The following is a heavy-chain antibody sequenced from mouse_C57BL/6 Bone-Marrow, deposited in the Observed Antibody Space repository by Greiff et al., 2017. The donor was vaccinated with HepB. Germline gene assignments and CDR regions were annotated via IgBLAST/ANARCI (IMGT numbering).Heavy chain of an antibody. CDR1: GYTFTSYG. D-gene: IGHD1-2*01. CDR2: IYPRSGNT. V-gene: IGHV1-81*01. CDR3: ASITTGY. Sequence: QVQLQQSGAVLARPGASVKLSCKASGYTFTSYGISWVKQRTGQGLEWIGEIYPRSGNTYYNQQFKGKATLTADKSSSTAYMELRSLTSEDSAFYFCASITTGYWGQGTTLTVSS. J-gene: IGHJ2*01.